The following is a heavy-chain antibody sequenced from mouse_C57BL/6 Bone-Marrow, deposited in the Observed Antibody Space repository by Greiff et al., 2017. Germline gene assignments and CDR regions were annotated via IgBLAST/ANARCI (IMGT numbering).Heavy chain of an antibody. D-gene: IGHD1-2*01. CDR3: TEDTTASYYFDY. CDR2: IDPETGGT. J-gene: IGHJ2*01. V-gene: IGHV1-15*01. Sequence: QVQLKQSGAELVRPGASVTLSCKASGYTFTDYEMHWVKQTPVHGLEWIGAIDPETGGTAYNQKFKGKAILTADKSSSTAYMELRSLTSEDSAVYYCTEDTTASYYFDYWGQGTTLTVAS. CDR1: GYTFTDYE.